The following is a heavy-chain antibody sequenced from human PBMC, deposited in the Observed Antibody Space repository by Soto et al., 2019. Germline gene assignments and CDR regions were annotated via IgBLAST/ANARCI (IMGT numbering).Heavy chain of an antibody. D-gene: IGHD1-26*01. V-gene: IGHV3-7*05. CDR3: ARSVGSYHSYFDY. Sequence: GGSLRLSCAASGFTFSSYWMSWVRQAPGKGLEWVANIKQDGSEKYYVDSVKGRFTISRDNAKNSLYLQMNGLRAEETAVYYCARSVGSYHSYFDYWGQGTLVTVSS. CDR2: IKQDGSEK. CDR1: GFTFSSYW. J-gene: IGHJ4*02.